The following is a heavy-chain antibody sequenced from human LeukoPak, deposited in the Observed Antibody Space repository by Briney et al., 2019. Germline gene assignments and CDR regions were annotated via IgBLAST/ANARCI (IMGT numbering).Heavy chain of an antibody. V-gene: IGHV4-34*01. J-gene: IGHJ4*02. Sequence: SETLSLTCAVYGGSFSGYYWSWICQPPGKGLEWIGEINHSGSTNYNPSLKSRVTISVDTSKNQFSLKLSYVTAADTAMYYCARQRDDSGYPRMSDYWGQGTLVTVSS. CDR2: INHSGST. CDR3: ARQRDDSGYPRMSDY. D-gene: IGHD3-22*01. CDR1: GGSFSGYY.